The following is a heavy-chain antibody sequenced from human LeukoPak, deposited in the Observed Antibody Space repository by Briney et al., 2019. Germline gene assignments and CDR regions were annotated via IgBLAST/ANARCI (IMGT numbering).Heavy chain of an antibody. V-gene: IGHV3-11*01. D-gene: IGHD3-3*01. Sequence: GGSLRLSCAASGFTFSDYYMSWIRQAPGKGLEWVSYISSSGSTIYYADSVKGRFTTSRDNAKNSLYLQMNSLRAEDTAVYYCARDLERYYDFWSGSLDGMDVWGQGTTVTVSS. CDR1: GFTFSDYY. J-gene: IGHJ6*02. CDR2: ISSSGSTI. CDR3: ARDLERYYDFWSGSLDGMDV.